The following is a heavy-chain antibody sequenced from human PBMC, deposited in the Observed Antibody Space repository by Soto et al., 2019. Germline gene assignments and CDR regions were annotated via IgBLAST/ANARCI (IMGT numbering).Heavy chain of an antibody. CDR3: ARAIAVAGTSSQIDY. CDR1: GYTFTSYY. D-gene: IGHD6-19*01. V-gene: IGHV1-46*03. Sequence: GASVKVSCKASGYTFTSYYMHWVRQAPGQGLEWMGIINPSGGSTSYAQKFQGRVTMTRDTSTSTVYMELSSLRSEDTAVYYCARAIAVAGTSSQIDYWGQGTLLTVSS. CDR2: INPSGGST. J-gene: IGHJ4*02.